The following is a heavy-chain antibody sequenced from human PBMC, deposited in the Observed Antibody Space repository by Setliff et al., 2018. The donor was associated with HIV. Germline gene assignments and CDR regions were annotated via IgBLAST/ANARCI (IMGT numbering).Heavy chain of an antibody. Sequence: SETLSLTCSVFRGSLSSGGYYRSWIRQHPGKGLEWIGYSYHSGSPSYNPSLKSRTTISVDTSKNEFSLKLSSVTAADTAVYYCARMGAARPLYYYGMDVWGRGTTVTVSS. D-gene: IGHD6-6*01. CDR1: RGSLSSGGYY. V-gene: IGHV4-31*03. CDR2: SYHSGSP. J-gene: IGHJ6*02. CDR3: ARMGAARPLYYYGMDV.